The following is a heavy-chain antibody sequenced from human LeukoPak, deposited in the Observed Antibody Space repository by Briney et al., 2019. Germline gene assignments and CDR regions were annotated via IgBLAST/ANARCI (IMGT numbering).Heavy chain of an antibody. CDR3: ARKGLLGSGKPWFDP. J-gene: IGHJ5*02. D-gene: IGHD2-15*01. CDR1: GYTFTSYN. Sequence: ASVKVSCKASGYTFTSYNINWVRQASGQGLEWMGWMNPNSGNTASAQKFQGRVTMTTNTSISTAYMELTGLRSEDTAMYFCARKGLLGSGKPWFDPWGQGTLVTVSS. V-gene: IGHV1-8*01. CDR2: MNPNSGNT.